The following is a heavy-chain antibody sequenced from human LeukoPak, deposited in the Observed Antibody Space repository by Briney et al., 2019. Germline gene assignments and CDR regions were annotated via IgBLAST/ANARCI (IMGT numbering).Heavy chain of an antibody. D-gene: IGHD3-3*01. CDR3: ARGRTIFGSH. J-gene: IGHJ4*02. CDR2: IYYSGST. CDR1: GGSISSGGYY. V-gene: IGHV4-61*08. Sequence: SETLSLTCTVSGGSISSGGYYWSWIRQHPGKGLEWIGYIYYSGSTNYNPSLKSRVTISVDTSKNQFSLKLSSVTAADTAVYYCARGRTIFGSHWGQGTLVTVSS.